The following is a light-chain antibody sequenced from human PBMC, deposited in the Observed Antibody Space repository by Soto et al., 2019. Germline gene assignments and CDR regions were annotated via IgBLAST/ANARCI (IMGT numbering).Light chain of an antibody. CDR3: NSYTSTFTWV. Sequence: QSALTQPASASGSPGQSITISCTGTSSDVGGHNFVSWYQHHPGKAPKLMIYEVTNRPSGVSDRFSGSKSGNTASLTISGLQAEDEADYYCNSYTSTFTWVFGGGTKLTVL. J-gene: IGLJ2*01. CDR1: SSDVGGHNF. CDR2: EVT. V-gene: IGLV2-14*01.